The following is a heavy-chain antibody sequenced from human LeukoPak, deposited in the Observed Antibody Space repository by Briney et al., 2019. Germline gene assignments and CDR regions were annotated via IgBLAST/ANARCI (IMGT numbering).Heavy chain of an antibody. CDR3: ARRGPMAGHRGVFDF. Sequence: SETLSLTCAVSGDSISYHNYYWDWIRQPPGKGLEWIGTVYYTGNTYYNPSLKSRVAISVDTSKNQFSLQLTFMTAANRVVYYGARRGPMAGHRGVFDFWGRGKMVTVSS. J-gene: IGHJ3*01. D-gene: IGHD6-19*01. V-gene: IGHV4-39*01. CDR1: GDSISYHNYY. CDR2: VYYTGNT.